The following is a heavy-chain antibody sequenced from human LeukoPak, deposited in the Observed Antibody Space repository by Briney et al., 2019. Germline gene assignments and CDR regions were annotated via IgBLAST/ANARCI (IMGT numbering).Heavy chain of an antibody. J-gene: IGHJ4*02. CDR2: IRSKANSYAT. CDR3: LTMPPRY. CDR1: GLTFSGSA. D-gene: IGHD2/OR15-2a*01. V-gene: IGHV3-73*01. Sequence: GGSLRLSCAASGLTFSGSAMHWVRQASGKGLEWVGRIRSKANSYATAYAASVKGRFTISRDDSKNTAYLQMNSLKTEDTAVYYCLTMPPRYWGQGTLVTVSS.